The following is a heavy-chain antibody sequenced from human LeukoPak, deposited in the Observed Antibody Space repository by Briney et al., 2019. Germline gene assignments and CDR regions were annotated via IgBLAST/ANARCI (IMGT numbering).Heavy chain of an antibody. D-gene: IGHD6-6*01. CDR2: IYYSGST. CDR1: GGXIGSSSYY. Sequence: SETLSLTCTVSGGXIGSSSYYWAWIRQPPGKRLEWIGSIYYSGSTYYNPSLKSRVTISVDTSKNQFSLNLSSVTAADTAVYYCARQTGGSSSIDYWGQGSLVTVSS. CDR3: ARQTGGSSSIDY. J-gene: IGHJ4*02. V-gene: IGHV4-39*01.